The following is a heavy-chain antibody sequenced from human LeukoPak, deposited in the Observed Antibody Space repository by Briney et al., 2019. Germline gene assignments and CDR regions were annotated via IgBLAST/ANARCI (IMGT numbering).Heavy chain of an antibody. D-gene: IGHD2-21*02. Sequence: GGSLSLSCAAPGFTFSPNAMSWFRQAPGGGLEWVAGVGGDGRTHYTDSVRGRFTVSRDNSKNTLHLQMNSLRVDDTAVYYCAKDMSWWVTVDFWGQGTLVTVSS. CDR1: GFTFSPNA. V-gene: IGHV3-23*01. CDR2: VGGDGRT. J-gene: IGHJ4*02. CDR3: AKDMSWWVTVDF.